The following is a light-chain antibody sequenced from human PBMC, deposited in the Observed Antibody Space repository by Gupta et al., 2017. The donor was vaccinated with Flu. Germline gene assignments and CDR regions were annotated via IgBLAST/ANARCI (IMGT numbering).Light chain of an antibody. J-gene: IGKJ1*01. Sequence: DVVMTQSPLSLPVTLGQPASISCRSSQSLVYSDGNIYLHWIQQRPGQSPRRLIYQVSHRESGVPDRVSGSGSGTDLTLKISRVEAEDVGVYYCMQGSRWPWAFGQGTKVEIK. CDR1: QSLVYSDGNIY. CDR3: MQGSRWPWA. V-gene: IGKV2-30*01. CDR2: QVS.